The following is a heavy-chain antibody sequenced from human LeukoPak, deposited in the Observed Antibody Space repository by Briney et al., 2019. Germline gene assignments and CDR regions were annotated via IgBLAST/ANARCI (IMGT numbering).Heavy chain of an antibody. CDR1: GGSISSYY. V-gene: IGHV4-59*01. CDR3: ASVDSSAYFSYFDS. D-gene: IGHD3-22*01. Sequence: PSETLSLTCTVSGGSISSYYWSWIRQPPGKGLEWIGYMFYTGSAKYNPSLKSRVTISVDTSKKQFSLKVSSVTAADTAVYYCASVDSSAYFSYFDSWGQGALVAVSS. J-gene: IGHJ4*02. CDR2: MFYTGSA.